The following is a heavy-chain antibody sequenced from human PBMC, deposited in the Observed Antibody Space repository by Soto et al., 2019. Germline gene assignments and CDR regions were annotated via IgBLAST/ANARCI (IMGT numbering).Heavy chain of an antibody. D-gene: IGHD6-19*01. CDR3: ARDQEGIEVQSPYNWFDP. Sequence: GGSLRLSCAASGFTFSSYAMHWVRQAPGKGLEWVAVISYDGSNKYYADSVKGRFTIPRDNSKNTLYLQMNSLRAEDTAVYYCARDQEGIEVQSPYNWFDPWGQGTLVTVSS. CDR1: GFTFSSYA. J-gene: IGHJ5*02. V-gene: IGHV3-30-3*01. CDR2: ISYDGSNK.